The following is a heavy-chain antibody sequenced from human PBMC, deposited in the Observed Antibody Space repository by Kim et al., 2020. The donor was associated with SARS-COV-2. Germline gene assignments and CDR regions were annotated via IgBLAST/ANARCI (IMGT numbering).Heavy chain of an antibody. V-gene: IGHV3-72*01. D-gene: IGHD1-20*01. CDR2: IRNKAKSYTT. Sequence: GGSLRLSCAASGFIFSDHYMDWVRQAPGKGLEWVGRIRNKAKSYTTEYAASVKGRISISRDDSQNLVSLQMNSLKTEDTAVYYCARLYNYNEGYWSEDYWGQGALVTVSS. CDR1: GFIFSDHY. J-gene: IGHJ4*02. CDR3: ARLYNYNEGYWSEDY.